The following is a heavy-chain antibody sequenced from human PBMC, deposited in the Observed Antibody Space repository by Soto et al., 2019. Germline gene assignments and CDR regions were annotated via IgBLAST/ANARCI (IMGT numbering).Heavy chain of an antibody. D-gene: IGHD6-19*01. J-gene: IGHJ4*02. V-gene: IGHV4-61*01. CDR3: ARHPSYTSGWCGY. CDR1: GGSVSSGSYY. CDR2: IYYSGST. Sequence: PSETLSLTCTVSGGSVSSGSYYWSWIRQPPGKGLEWIGYIYYSGSTNYNPSLKSRVTISVDTSKNQFSLKLSSVAAADTAVYYCARHPSYTSGWCGYWGRGTLVTVSS.